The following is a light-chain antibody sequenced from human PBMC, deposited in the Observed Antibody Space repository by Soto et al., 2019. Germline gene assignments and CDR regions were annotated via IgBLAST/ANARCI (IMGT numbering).Light chain of an antibody. J-gene: IGLJ1*01. CDR2: EVS. CDR3: SSYTSIRLGV. Sequence: QSALTQPASVSGSPGQSITITCTGTSSDVGGYNYVSWYQQHPGKAPKLMIYEVSNRPSGVSNRFSGSKSGNTASLTISGLQAEDEADYYCSSYTSIRLGVFGTGTKLTVL. V-gene: IGLV2-14*01. CDR1: SSDVGGYNY.